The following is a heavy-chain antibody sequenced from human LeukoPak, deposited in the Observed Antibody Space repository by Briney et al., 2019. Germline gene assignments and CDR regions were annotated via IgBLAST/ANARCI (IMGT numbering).Heavy chain of an antibody. CDR3: ASGAVLVRYYYGLDV. V-gene: IGHV4-34*01. CDR1: GGSFSGSY. J-gene: IGHJ6*02. Sequence: SETLSLTRAVYGGSFSGSYSSWIRQPPGQGLEWIGEINHSGSTNYNPSLKSRVTISVDTSKNQFYLKLSSVTAADTAVYYCASGAVLVRYYYGLDVWGQGTTVTVSS. CDR2: INHSGST. D-gene: IGHD6-19*01.